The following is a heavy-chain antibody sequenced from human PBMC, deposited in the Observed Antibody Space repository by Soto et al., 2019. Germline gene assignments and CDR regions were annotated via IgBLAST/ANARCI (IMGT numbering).Heavy chain of an antibody. D-gene: IGHD2-8*01. J-gene: IGHJ3*02. CDR3: AKDARECTNRVCYRPLGAVDI. Sequence: GGSLRLSCAASGSTFSNYAMSWVRQAPGKGLEWVSAMSGTGGSTYYADSVKGRFTISRDNSKNTLYLQMSSLRAEDTAVYYCAKDARECTNRVCYRPLGAVDIWGQGTMVTVSS. CDR2: MSGTGGST. CDR1: GSTFSNYA. V-gene: IGHV3-23*01.